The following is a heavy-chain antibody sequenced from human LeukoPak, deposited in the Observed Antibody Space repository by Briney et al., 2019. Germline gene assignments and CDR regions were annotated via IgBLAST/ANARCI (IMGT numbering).Heavy chain of an antibody. J-gene: IGHJ4*02. CDR2: IYTGGGT. V-gene: IGHV3-66*01. CDR3: AGGQGE. CDR1: GFTFSSYA. Sequence: GGSLRLSCAASGFTFSSYAMSWSRQAPGKGLEWVSVIYTGGGTKYADSVKGRFTISRDNSKNTLYLQMNSLRVDDTAVYYCAGGQGEWGQGTLVTVSS. D-gene: IGHD3-16*01.